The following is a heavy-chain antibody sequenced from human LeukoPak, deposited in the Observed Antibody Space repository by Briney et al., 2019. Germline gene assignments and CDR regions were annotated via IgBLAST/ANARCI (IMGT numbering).Heavy chain of an antibody. CDR2: IYYSGST. D-gene: IGHD6-19*01. V-gene: IGHV4-59*13. CDR3: AREGYSSGWYGSLGY. J-gene: IGHJ4*02. CDR1: GGSISSYY. Sequence: SETVSLTCTVSGGSISSYYWSWIRQPPGKGLEWIGYIYYSGSTNYNPSLKSRVTISVDTSKNQFSLKLSSVTAADTAVYYCAREGYSSGWYGSLGYWGQGTLVTVSS.